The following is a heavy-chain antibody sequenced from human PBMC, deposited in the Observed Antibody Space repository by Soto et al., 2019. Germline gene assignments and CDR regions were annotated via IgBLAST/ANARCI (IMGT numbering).Heavy chain of an antibody. D-gene: IGHD6-13*01. Sequence: EVQLVESGGGLVQPGGSLRLSCAASGLTFSRFWMHWVRQAPGKGLVWVSRISPDGGTTAYADSVKGRFTISRDNAKNTLYLQMNSLRAEDTAVYFCASLIYSAGRSPDYWGQGTLVTVSS. CDR3: ASLIYSAGRSPDY. CDR1: GLTFSRFW. CDR2: ISPDGGTT. J-gene: IGHJ4*02. V-gene: IGHV3-74*01.